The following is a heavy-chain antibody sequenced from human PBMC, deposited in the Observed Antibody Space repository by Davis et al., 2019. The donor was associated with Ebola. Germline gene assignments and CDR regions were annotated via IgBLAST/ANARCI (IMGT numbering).Heavy chain of an antibody. V-gene: IGHV3-53*04. Sequence: PGGSLRLSCAASGFTVSSNYMSWVRQAPGKGLEWVSVIYSGGSTYYADSVKGRFTISRHNSKNTLYLQMNSLRAEDTAVYYCARVVTARDWYFDLWGRGTLVTVSS. CDR3: ARVVTARDWYFDL. CDR1: GFTVSSNY. J-gene: IGHJ2*01. CDR2: IYSGGST. D-gene: IGHD2-21*02.